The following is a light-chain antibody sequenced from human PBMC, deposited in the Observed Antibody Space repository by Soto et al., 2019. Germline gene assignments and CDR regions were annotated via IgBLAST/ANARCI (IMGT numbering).Light chain of an antibody. CDR3: QQLDSYPQT. CDR2: SAS. V-gene: IGKV1-9*01. J-gene: IGKJ5*01. CDR1: RGISSY. Sequence: QLNKSPSSLSASVGDRVTITCQASRGISSYLAWYQQKPGKPPKLLVYSASTLQSGVPSRFSGSGSGPDFTLTISSLQPEDSAPYFCQQLDSYPQTFGQVARLAIK.